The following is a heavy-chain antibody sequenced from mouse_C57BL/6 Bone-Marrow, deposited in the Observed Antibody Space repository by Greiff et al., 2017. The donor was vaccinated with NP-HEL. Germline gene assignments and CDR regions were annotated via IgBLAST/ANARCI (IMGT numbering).Heavy chain of an antibody. Sequence: QVQLQQPGAELVRPGTSVKLSCKASGYTFTSYWMHWVQQRPGQGLEWIGVIDPSDSYTNYNQKFKAKATLTVDTSSSTAYMQLSSLTSEDSAVYYCARRITTVVARYFDVWGTGTTVTVSS. CDR2: IDPSDSYT. CDR1: GYTFTSYW. D-gene: IGHD1-1*01. CDR3: ARRITTVVARYFDV. V-gene: IGHV1-59*01. J-gene: IGHJ1*03.